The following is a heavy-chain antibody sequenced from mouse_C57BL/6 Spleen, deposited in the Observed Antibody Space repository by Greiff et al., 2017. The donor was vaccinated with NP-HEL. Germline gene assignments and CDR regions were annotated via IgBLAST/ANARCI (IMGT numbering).Heavy chain of an antibody. CDR3: ARHDYGSSGDYWYFDV. D-gene: IGHD1-1*01. J-gene: IGHJ1*03. Sequence: DVMLVESGGGLVQPGESLKLSCESNEYEFPSHDMSWVRKTPEKRLELVAAINSDGGSTYYPDTMERRFIISRDNTKKTLYLQMSSLRSEDTALYYCARHDYGSSGDYWYFDVWGTGTTVTVSS. CDR2: INSDGGST. V-gene: IGHV5-2*01. CDR1: EYEFPSHD.